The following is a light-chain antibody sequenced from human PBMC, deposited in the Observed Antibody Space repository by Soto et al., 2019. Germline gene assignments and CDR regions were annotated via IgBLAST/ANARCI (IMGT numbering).Light chain of an antibody. J-gene: IGKJ4*02. CDR2: ATS. V-gene: IGKV3-20*01. CDR3: QQYVESPRT. Sequence: EIVLTQSPGTLAMSPGERATLSCRASQSVGRNSFAWYQQKPGQAPRLLIHATSSMATGTKDTFSGSGSVTDFTLTISRLEPEDFAVYYCQQYVESPRTFGGGTKV. CDR1: QSVGRNS.